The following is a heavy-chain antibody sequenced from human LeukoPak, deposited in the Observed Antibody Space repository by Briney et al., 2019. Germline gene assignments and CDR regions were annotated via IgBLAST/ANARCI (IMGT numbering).Heavy chain of an antibody. J-gene: IGHJ4*02. V-gene: IGHV3-30-3*01. CDR1: GFTFSSHS. CDR2: ISYDSVNK. CDR3: ARDNGCRNGHAFDF. D-gene: IGHD5-18*01. Sequence: GGSLRLSCAASGFTFSSHSIHWVRQAPGKGLEWVALISYDSVNKYYADSVEGRFTISRDNSKNTLYLQVNSLRAEDTAVYYCARDNGCRNGHAFDFWGQGTLVTVSS.